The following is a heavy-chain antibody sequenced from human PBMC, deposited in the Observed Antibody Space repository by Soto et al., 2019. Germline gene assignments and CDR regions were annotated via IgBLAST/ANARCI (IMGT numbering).Heavy chain of an antibody. J-gene: IGHJ4*02. CDR2: IWYDGSNK. CDR3: ASLSHGASYDILHGHFDY. V-gene: IGHV3-33*01. Sequence: GGSLRLSCAASGFTFSSYGMHWVRQAPGKGLEWVAVIWYDGSNKYYADSVKGRFTISRDNSKNTLYLQMNSLRAEDTAVYYCASLSHGASYDILHGHFDYWGQGILVTLSS. D-gene: IGHD3-9*01. CDR1: GFTFSSYG.